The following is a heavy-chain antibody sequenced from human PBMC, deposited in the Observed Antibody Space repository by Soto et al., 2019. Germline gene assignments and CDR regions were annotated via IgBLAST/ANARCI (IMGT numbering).Heavy chain of an antibody. CDR1: GFTFSSYS. V-gene: IGHV3-48*01. Sequence: GGSLRLSCAASGFTFSSYSMNWVRQAPGKGLEWVSYISSSSSTIYYADSVKGRFTISRDNAKNSLYLHMNSLRADDTAVYYCASYGGYAAMDAFDTWGQGTMVTVS. CDR3: ASYGGYAAMDAFDT. CDR2: ISSSSSTI. J-gene: IGHJ3*02. D-gene: IGHD5-12*01.